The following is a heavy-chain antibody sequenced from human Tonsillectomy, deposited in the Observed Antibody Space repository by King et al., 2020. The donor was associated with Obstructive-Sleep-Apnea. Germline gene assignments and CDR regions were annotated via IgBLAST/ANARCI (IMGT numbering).Heavy chain of an antibody. Sequence: VQLVESGGGLVQPGGSLRLSCAASGFTFSSYALSWVRQAPGKGLEWVSGICGSGGSTYYADSRKGRFTIARNNSKNTLYLQMNSLRAEDTAVYFCAKGAGVDVPFDYWGQGTLVTVSS. CDR2: ICGSGGST. D-gene: IGHD2-8*01. J-gene: IGHJ4*02. CDR3: AKGAGVDVPFDY. V-gene: IGHV3-23*04. CDR1: GFTFSSYA.